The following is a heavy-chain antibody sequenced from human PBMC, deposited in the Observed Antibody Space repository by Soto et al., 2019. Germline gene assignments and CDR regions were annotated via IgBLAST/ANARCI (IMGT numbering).Heavy chain of an antibody. V-gene: IGHV3-30*18. Sequence: QVQLVESEGGVVQPGTSLRLSCAASGFTFSSFGIHWVRQAPGKGLEWVAVISYDGIDKNYGDSVKGRFTISRENSKNMVYLQMNSLRIEDTAVYHCAKDLREMATIRPDYWGQGIQVTVSS. CDR1: GFTFSSFG. D-gene: IGHD5-12*01. J-gene: IGHJ4*02. CDR2: ISYDGIDK. CDR3: AKDLREMATIRPDY.